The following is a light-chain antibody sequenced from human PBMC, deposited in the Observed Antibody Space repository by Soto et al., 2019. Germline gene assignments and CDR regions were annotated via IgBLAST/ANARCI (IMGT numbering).Light chain of an antibody. J-gene: IGKJ1*01. CDR3: QQYSDSSRS. Sequence: DIQMTQSPSTLSASIGDRITISCRASQNIDTWLAWYQQRPGEAPKLLIYTASNLENGVPSRFSGSGSATAFTLTISSLQPEDFATYYCQQYSDSSRSFGQGTQVE. CDR1: QNIDTW. CDR2: TAS. V-gene: IGKV1-5*03.